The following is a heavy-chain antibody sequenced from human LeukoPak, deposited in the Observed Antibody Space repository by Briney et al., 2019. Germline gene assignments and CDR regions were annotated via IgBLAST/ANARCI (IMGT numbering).Heavy chain of an antibody. V-gene: IGHV3-7*05. CDR1: EFTFSNYW. CDR3: ARDYPYYSDTSILDRFDY. D-gene: IGHD3-22*01. J-gene: IGHJ4*02. CDR2: IKQDGSEK. Sequence: GGSLRLSSAAFEFTFSNYWMSWVRQAPGKGLEWVANIKQDGSEKYYVDSVKGRFTISRDNAKNSLYLQMNSLRAEDTAVYYCARDYPYYSDTSILDRFDYWGQGTLVTVSS.